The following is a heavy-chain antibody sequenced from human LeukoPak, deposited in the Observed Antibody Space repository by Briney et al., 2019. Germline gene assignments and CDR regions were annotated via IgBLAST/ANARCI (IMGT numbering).Heavy chain of an antibody. V-gene: IGHV1-2*02. CDR2: INPNSGGT. Sequence: ASVKVSCKASGYTFTGYYMHWVRQAPGQGLEWMGWINPNSGGTNYAQKFQGRVTMTRDTSISTAYMELSRLRSDDTAVYYCARVSSGSTGAFDIWGQGTMVTVSS. J-gene: IGHJ3*02. D-gene: IGHD6-19*01. CDR3: ARVSSGSTGAFDI. CDR1: GYTFTGYY.